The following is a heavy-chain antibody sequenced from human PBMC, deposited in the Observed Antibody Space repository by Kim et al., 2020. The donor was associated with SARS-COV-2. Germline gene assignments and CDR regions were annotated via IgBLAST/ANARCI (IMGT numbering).Heavy chain of an antibody. Sequence: GGSLRLSCAASGFTFSSYAMSWVRQAPGKGLEWVSVIYSGGSSTYYADSVKGRFTISRDNSKNTLYLQMNSLRAEDTAVYYCAKDQAYCGGDCYSRAFDYWGQGTLVTVSS. CDR2: IYSGGSST. D-gene: IGHD2-21*02. J-gene: IGHJ4*02. V-gene: IGHV3-23*03. CDR3: AKDQAYCGGDCYSRAFDY. CDR1: GFTFSSYA.